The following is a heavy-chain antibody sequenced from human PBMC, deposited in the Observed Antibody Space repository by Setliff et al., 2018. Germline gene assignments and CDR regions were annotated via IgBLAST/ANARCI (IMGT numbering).Heavy chain of an antibody. V-gene: IGHV4-4*07. J-gene: IGHJ6*02. CDR2: IYIGGSA. CDR3: VRGYGSGSYPYYYGMDV. Sequence: SETLSLTCTVSGGSISSYYWSWIRQPAGKGLEWIGHIYIGGSANYNPSLKSRVTMSVDTSKNQFSLKLSSVTAADTAMYYCVRGYGSGSYPYYYGMDVWGQGTTVTVSS. D-gene: IGHD3-10*01. CDR1: GGSISSYY.